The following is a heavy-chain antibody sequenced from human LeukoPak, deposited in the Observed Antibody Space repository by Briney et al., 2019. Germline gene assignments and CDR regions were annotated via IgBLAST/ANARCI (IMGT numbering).Heavy chain of an antibody. CDR3: ARDGNAAARHYYYYYMDV. J-gene: IGHJ6*03. V-gene: IGHV4-59*01. Sequence: SETLSLTCTVSGGSISSYYWSWIRQPPGKGLEWIGYIYTSGSTNYNPSLKSRVTMSVDTSKNQFSLKLSSVTAADTAVYYCARDGNAAARHYYYYYMDVWGKGTTVTVSS. CDR2: IYTSGST. CDR1: GGSISSYY. D-gene: IGHD6-6*01.